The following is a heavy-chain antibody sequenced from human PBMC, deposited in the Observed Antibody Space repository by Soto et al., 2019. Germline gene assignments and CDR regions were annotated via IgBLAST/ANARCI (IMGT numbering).Heavy chain of an antibody. V-gene: IGHV3-13*05. CDR3: ARTGRDFYGVDV. D-gene: IGHD1-1*01. CDR1: GFTFRNYD. J-gene: IGHJ6*02. CDR2: ISAAGDP. Sequence: EVQLVESGGGLVQPGGSLRLSCEASGFTFRNYDMHWVRQGTGKGLEWVSGISAAGDPDYADSVEGRFTISRENAQISFFLQMNRLRVGDTAVYYCARTGRDFYGVDVWGQGTTVIVSS.